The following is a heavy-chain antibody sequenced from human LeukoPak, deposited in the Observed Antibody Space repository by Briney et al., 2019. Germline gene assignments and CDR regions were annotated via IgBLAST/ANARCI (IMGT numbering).Heavy chain of an antibody. D-gene: IGHD2-2*03. V-gene: IGHV3-23*01. CDR2: MKGGGGT. CDR1: GFSFTNYV. Sequence: GGSLRLTCAASGFSFTNYVMSWVRQAPARGPEWLSSMKGGGGTSYADSVKGRFTLSRDDSRNTVYLQLNNLRVEDTAIYYCARASWISTAEAVCWGQGTQVTVSS. CDR3: ARASWISTAEAVC. J-gene: IGHJ4*02.